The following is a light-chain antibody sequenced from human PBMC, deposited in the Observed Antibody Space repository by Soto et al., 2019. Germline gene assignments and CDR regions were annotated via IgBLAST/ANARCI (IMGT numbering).Light chain of an antibody. CDR1: QSISSW. Sequence: DIQMTQSPSTLSASVGDRVTITCRASQSISSWLAWYQQKPGKAPKLLIYKASSLESGFPSGFSGSGSGTEFTLTISSLQPDDFATYYCQQYNSYWTFGQGTKVDIK. CDR2: KAS. CDR3: QQYNSYWT. J-gene: IGKJ1*01. V-gene: IGKV1-5*03.